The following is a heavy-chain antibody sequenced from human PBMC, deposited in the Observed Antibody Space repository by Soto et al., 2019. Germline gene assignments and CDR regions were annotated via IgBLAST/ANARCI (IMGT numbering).Heavy chain of an antibody. Sequence: PGGSLRLSCVISGFTFSNYLMTWVRQAPGKGLEWVANIKPDGAEKYYVDSVKGRFTISRDNAKNSLFLQMNSLRAEDTAVYYCARSIHDSKGSGPWGQGTLVTVSS. CDR1: GFTFSNYL. CDR2: IKPDGAEK. V-gene: IGHV3-7*01. D-gene: IGHD2-15*01. CDR3: ARSIHDSKGSGP. J-gene: IGHJ5*02.